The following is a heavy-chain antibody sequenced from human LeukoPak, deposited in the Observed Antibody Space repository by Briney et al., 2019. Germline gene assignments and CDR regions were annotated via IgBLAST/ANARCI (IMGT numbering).Heavy chain of an antibody. J-gene: IGHJ4*02. CDR3: VRHGGSYFIY. CDR1: GGSISGYY. CDR2: IYSSGNT. V-gene: IGHV4-4*09. Sequence: SETLSLTCTVSGGSISGYYWSWIRQPPGKALEWIGYIYSSGNTVHNPSLKSRVTITVDTSKNQFSLKLTSVTAVDTAMYYCVRHGGSYFIYWGQGTLVTVSS. D-gene: IGHD3-10*01.